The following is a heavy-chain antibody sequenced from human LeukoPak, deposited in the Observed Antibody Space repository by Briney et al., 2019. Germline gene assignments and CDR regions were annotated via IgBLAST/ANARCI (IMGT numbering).Heavy chain of an antibody. V-gene: IGHV1-8*01. J-gene: IGHJ4*02. D-gene: IGHD3-22*01. CDR2: INPNSGNT. Sequence: ASVKVSCKASGYTFTSYDINWVRQATGQGLEWMGWINPNSGNTGYAQKFQGRVTMTRNTSISTAYMELSSLRSEDTAVYYCAYYYYDSSGYHDNWGQGTLVTVSS. CDR1: GYTFTSYD. CDR3: AYYYYDSSGYHDN.